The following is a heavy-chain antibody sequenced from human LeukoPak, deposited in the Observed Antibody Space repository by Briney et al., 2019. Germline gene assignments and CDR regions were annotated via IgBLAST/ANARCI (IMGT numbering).Heavy chain of an antibody. CDR2: INYGGDT. D-gene: IGHD1-1*01. CDR3: ARGLGWKVTPMGLFYMDV. J-gene: IGHJ6*03. CDR1: GGSFSGYD. Sequence: SETLSLTCGVDGGSFSGYDWSWVRQPPGKGLEWIGEINYGGDTNYNPSLKSRVTISVDTSKNQFSLKVRSVTVADTAVYFCARGLGWKVTPMGLFYMDVWGEGATVTVSS. V-gene: IGHV4-34*01.